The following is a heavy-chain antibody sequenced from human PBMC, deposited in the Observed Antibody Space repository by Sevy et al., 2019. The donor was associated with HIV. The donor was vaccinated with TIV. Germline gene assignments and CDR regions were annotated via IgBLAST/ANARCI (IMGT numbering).Heavy chain of an antibody. CDR3: ARDHPRAVFGGYYYGMDV. D-gene: IGHD3-3*01. V-gene: IGHV3-53*01. CDR1: GFTVSNYY. Sequence: GGSLRLSCAASGFTVSNYYMTWVRQAPGKGLEWVSIIYSGGSIYYADSVRGRFTISRDNSKNTVYLQVNSLRVEDTAVYYCARDHPRAVFGGYYYGMDVWGQGTTVTVSS. CDR2: IYSGGSI. J-gene: IGHJ6*02.